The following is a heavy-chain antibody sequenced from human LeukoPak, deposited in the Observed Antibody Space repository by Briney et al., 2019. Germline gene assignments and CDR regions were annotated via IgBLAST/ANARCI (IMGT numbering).Heavy chain of an antibody. Sequence: GGSLRLSCAASGFTFSSYEMNWVRQAPGKGLEWVSYISSSGATIYYADSVKGRFTMSRDNAKNSLYLQMNSLRAEDTAVYYCAKDGIPYYYDSSGYYYGDYWGQGTLVTVSS. CDR2: ISSSGATI. CDR1: GFTFSSYE. D-gene: IGHD3-22*01. CDR3: AKDGIPYYYDSSGYYYGDY. J-gene: IGHJ4*02. V-gene: IGHV3-48*03.